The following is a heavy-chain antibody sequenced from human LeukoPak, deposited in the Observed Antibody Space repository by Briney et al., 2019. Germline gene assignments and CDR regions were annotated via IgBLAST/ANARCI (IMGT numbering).Heavy chain of an antibody. D-gene: IGHD5-18*01. CDR1: GYTFTSYG. CDR3: ARDRGGYSYGYFFRQEDRYNWFDP. CDR2: ISSYNGST. V-gene: IGHV1-18*01. J-gene: IGHJ5*02. Sequence: ASVKVSCKASGYTFTSYGISWVRQAPGQGLEWMGWISSYNGSTNYAQKLQGRVTMTTDTSTSTAYVELRSLRSDDTAVYYCARDRGGYSYGYFFRQEDRYNWFDPWGQGTLVTVSS.